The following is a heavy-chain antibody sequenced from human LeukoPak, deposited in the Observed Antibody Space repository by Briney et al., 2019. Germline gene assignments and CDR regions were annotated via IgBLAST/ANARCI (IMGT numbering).Heavy chain of an antibody. D-gene: IGHD2-2*01. CDR3: AKDRGSTSWYNWFDP. Sequence: GGSLRLSCAASGFTFSSYAMSWVRQAPGKGLEWVSTISGSGGSTYYADSVKGRFTNSRDNSKNTLYLQMNSLRAEDTAVYYCAKDRGSTSWYNWFDPWGQGTLVTVSS. V-gene: IGHV3-23*01. CDR1: GFTFSSYA. J-gene: IGHJ5*02. CDR2: ISGSGGST.